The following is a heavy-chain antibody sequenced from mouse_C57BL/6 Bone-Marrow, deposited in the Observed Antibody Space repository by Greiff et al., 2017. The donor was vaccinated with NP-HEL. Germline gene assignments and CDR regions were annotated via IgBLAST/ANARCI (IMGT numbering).Heavy chain of an antibody. CDR3: ARVGVYYGIAY. D-gene: IGHD2-1*01. CDR1: GYTFTSYD. CDR2: IYPRDGST. Sequence: VQLQESGPELVKPGASVKLSCKASGYTFTSYDINWVKQRPGQGLEWIGWIYPRDGSTKYNEKFKGQATLTVDTSSSTAYMELHSLTSEDSAVYFCARVGVYYGIAYWGQGTLVTVSA. V-gene: IGHV1-85*01. J-gene: IGHJ3*01.